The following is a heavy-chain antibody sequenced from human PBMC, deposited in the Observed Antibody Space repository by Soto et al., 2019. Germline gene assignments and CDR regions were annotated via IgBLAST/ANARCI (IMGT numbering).Heavy chain of an antibody. CDR3: ASRITGSPNSDYGMDV. V-gene: IGHV1-69*12. CDR1: GGTFSSYA. CDR2: IIPIFGTA. J-gene: IGHJ6*02. D-gene: IGHD1-20*01. Sequence: QVQLVQSGAEVKKPGSSVKVSCKASGGTFSSYAINWVRQAPGQGLEWMGGIIPIFGTADYAQKFQGRVTITADESTSTAYMELSSLRSEDTAVYYCASRITGSPNSDYGMDVWGQGTTVTVSS.